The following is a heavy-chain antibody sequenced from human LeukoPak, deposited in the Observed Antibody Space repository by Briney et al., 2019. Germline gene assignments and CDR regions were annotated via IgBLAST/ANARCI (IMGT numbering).Heavy chain of an antibody. Sequence: GESLKISCKGSGYSFTNYWIGWVRQMPGKGLEWMGIIYPGDSDTRYSPSFQGQVIISADKSINTAYLQWSSLKASDTAMYYCARHETGPYFDYWGQGTLVTVSS. CDR2: IYPGDSDT. CDR1: GYSFTNYW. CDR3: ARHETGPYFDY. V-gene: IGHV5-51*01. J-gene: IGHJ4*02. D-gene: IGHD1-1*01.